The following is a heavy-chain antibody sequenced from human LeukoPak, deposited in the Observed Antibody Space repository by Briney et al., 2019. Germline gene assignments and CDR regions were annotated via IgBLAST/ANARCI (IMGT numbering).Heavy chain of an antibody. J-gene: IGHJ6*03. Sequence: SETLSLTCTVSGGSISSSSYYWGWIRQPPGKGLEWIGSIYYSGSTYYNPSLKSRVTISVDTSKNQFSLKLSSVTAADTAVYYCARGGFLYSSSWHYYYYYMDVWGKGTTVTISS. CDR3: ARGGFLYSSSWHYYYYYMDV. CDR1: GGSISSSSYY. V-gene: IGHV4-39*07. D-gene: IGHD6-13*01. CDR2: IYYSGST.